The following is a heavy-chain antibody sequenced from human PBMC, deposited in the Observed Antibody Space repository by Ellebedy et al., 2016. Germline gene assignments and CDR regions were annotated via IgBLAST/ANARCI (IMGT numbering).Heavy chain of an antibody. V-gene: IGHV4-38-2*02. CDR2: IY. Sequence: SETLSLTXTVSGGSISSRDYYWGWIRQPPGKGLEWIGSIYNPSLKSRVTISVDTSKKQFSLKLSSVTAADTAVYYCASGQYSSGWYVAYWGQGTLVTVSS. CDR3: ASGQYSSGWYVAY. D-gene: IGHD6-19*01. J-gene: IGHJ4*02. CDR1: GGSISSRDYY.